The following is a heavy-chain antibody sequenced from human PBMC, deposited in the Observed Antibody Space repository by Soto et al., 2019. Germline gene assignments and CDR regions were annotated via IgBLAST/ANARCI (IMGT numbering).Heavy chain of an antibody. V-gene: IGHV1-69*06. CDR2: IIPIFGTA. Sequence: RVSCKASGGTFSSYAISWVRQAPGQGLEWMGGIIPIFGTANYAQKFQGRVTITADKSTSTAYMELSSLRSEDTAVYYCARAYGAAMPNDAFDIWGQGTMVTVSS. J-gene: IGHJ3*02. CDR1: GGTFSSYA. CDR3: ARAYGAAMPNDAFDI. D-gene: IGHD2-2*01.